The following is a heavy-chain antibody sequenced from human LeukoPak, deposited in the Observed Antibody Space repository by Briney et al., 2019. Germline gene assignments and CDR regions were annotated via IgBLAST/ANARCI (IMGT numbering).Heavy chain of an antibody. CDR2: MNPNSGNT. D-gene: IGHD3-3*01. CDR3: ARGRGTYYDFWSGSQDAFDI. CDR1: GYTFTSYD. Sequence: ASVKVSCKASGYTFTSYDINWVRQATGQGLEWMGWMNPNSGNTGYAQKFQGRVTITRNTSISTAYMELSSLRSEDTAVYYCARGRGTYYDFWSGSQDAFDIWGQGTMVTVSS. J-gene: IGHJ3*02. V-gene: IGHV1-8*03.